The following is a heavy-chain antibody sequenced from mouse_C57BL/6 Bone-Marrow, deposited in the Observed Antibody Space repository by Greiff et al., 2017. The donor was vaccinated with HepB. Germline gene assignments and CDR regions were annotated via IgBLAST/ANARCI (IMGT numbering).Heavy chain of an antibody. CDR2: IHPNSGST. D-gene: IGHD1-3*01. J-gene: IGHJ3*01. CDR3: ARRRLKGFAY. CDR1: GYTFTSYW. V-gene: IGHV1-64*01. Sequence: QVQLQQSGAELVKPGASVKLSCKASGYTFTSYWMHWVKQRPGQGLEWIGMIHPNSGSTNYNEKFKSKATLTVDKSSSTAYMQLSSLTSEDSAVYYCARRRLKGFAYWGQGTLVTVSA.